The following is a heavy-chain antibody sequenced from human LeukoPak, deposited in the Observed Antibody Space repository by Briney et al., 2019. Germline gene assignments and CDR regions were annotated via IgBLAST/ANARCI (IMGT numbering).Heavy chain of an antibody. CDR1: GFAFNNYA. CDR3: AKTQWKVGATDYFDY. J-gene: IGHJ4*02. V-gene: IGHV3-23*01. CDR2: INDNGGQR. D-gene: IGHD1-26*01. Sequence: PGGSLRLSCAASGFAFNNYAMTWVRQAPGKGLELVSNINDNGGQRHYADSVKGRFTISRDNSKNMMFLQMDSLRAEDTAVYYCAKTQWKVGATDYFDYWGQGILVTVSS.